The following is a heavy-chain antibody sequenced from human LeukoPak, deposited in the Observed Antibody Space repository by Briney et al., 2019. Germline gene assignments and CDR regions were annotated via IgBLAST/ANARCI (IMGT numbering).Heavy chain of an antibody. V-gene: IGHV4-39*01. Sequence: PSETLSLTCTVSGGSISSSSYYWGWIRQPPGKGLKWIGSIYYSGSTYYNPSLKSRVTISVDTSKNQFSLKLSSVTAADTAVYYCARAIAARTRGGMDVWGQGTTVTVSS. CDR3: ARAIAARTRGGMDV. D-gene: IGHD6-6*01. CDR1: GGSISSSSYY. J-gene: IGHJ6*02. CDR2: IYYSGST.